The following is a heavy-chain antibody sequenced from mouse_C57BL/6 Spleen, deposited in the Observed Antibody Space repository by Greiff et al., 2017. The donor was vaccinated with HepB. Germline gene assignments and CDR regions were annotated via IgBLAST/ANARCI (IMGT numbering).Heavy chain of an antibody. CDR3: ARSDYGNYLPFAY. V-gene: IGHV1-18*01. Sequence: SGPELVKPGASVKIPCKASGYTFTDYNMDWVKQSHGKSLEWIGDINPNNGGTIYNQKFKGMATLTVDKSSSTAYMELRSLTAEDTAVYYCARSDYGNYLPFAYWGQGTLVTVSA. J-gene: IGHJ3*01. CDR2: INPNNGGT. CDR1: GYTFTDYN. D-gene: IGHD2-1*01.